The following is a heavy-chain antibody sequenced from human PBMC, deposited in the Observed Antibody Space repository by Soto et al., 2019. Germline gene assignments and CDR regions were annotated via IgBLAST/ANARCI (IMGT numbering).Heavy chain of an antibody. CDR2: ISYDGSHK. D-gene: IGHD1-26*01. V-gene: IGHV3-30*03. J-gene: IGHJ4*02. CDR3: ATSASSDH. CDR1: GFLFDTYG. Sequence: VQLVESGGGVVQPGRSLRLSCVASGFLFDTYGMHWVRQTPGKGLEWVAIISYDGSHKEYADSVKGRFAISRDNSENTLYLQMNNLGVEDTALYYCATSASSDHWGRGTQVTVSS.